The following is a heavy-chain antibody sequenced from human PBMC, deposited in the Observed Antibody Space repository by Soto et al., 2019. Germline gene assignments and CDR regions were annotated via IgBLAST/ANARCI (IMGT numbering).Heavy chain of an antibody. V-gene: IGHV1-2*02. J-gene: IGHJ6*02. CDR2: INPNSGGT. CDR3: AFDQSPSSGWPCIDV. CDR1: GYTFTDYY. Sequence: ASVKVSCKASGYTFTDYYMHWVRQAPGQGLEWMGWINPNSGGTNYAQKFQGRVTMTRDTSISTAYMELNRLRSDDTAVYYCAFDQSPSSGWPCIDVWGQGTTVTGSS. D-gene: IGHD6-19*01.